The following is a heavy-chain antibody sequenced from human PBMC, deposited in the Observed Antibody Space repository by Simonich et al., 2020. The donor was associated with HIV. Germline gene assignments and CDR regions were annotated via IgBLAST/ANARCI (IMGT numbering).Heavy chain of an antibody. J-gene: IGHJ4*02. D-gene: IGHD3-3*01. CDR1: GFSFSNAW. CDR2: IKSKPYGGTT. Sequence: EVQLVESGGGLVKPGGSLRLSCAASGFSFSNAWMSRVRQAPGKGLEWVGRIKSKPYGGTTDYAAPVKGRFTISRDDSKNTLYLQMNSLKTEDTAVYYCTTDGTSNYDFWNYWGQGTLVTVSS. CDR3: TTDGTSNYDFWNY. V-gene: IGHV3-15*01.